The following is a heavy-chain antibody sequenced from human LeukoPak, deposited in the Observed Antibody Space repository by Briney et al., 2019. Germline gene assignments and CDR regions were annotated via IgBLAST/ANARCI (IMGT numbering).Heavy chain of an antibody. CDR3: AKDQGGITMIVVDY. J-gene: IGHJ4*02. V-gene: IGHV3-23*01. CDR2: ISGSGGST. CDR1: GFTFGSYA. Sequence: GGSLRLSCAASGFTFGSYAMSWVRQAPGKGLEWVSAISGSGGSTYYADSVKGRFTISRDNSKNTLYLQMNSLRAEDTAVYYCAKDQGGITMIVVDYWGQGTLVTVSS. D-gene: IGHD3-22*01.